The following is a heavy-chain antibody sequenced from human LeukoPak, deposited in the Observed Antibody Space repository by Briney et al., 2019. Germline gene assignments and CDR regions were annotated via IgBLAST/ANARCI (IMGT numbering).Heavy chain of an antibody. Sequence: SGTLSLTCTVSGGSISSYYWSWIRQPPGKGLEWIGYIYYSGSTNYNPSLKSRVTISVDTSKNQFSLKLSSVTAADTAVYYCARANNRASPFDYWGQGTLVTVSS. D-gene: IGHD1/OR15-1a*01. CDR2: IYYSGST. CDR1: GGSISSYY. J-gene: IGHJ4*02. CDR3: ARANNRASPFDY. V-gene: IGHV4-59*01.